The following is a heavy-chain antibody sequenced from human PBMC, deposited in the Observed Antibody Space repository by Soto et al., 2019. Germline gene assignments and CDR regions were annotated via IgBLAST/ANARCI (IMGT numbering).Heavy chain of an antibody. D-gene: IGHD6-6*01. CDR1: GFTFSSYA. CDR2: ISGSDDTT. CDR3: AKSSSSSTLDY. J-gene: IGHJ4*02. Sequence: EVQLLESGGGLVQPGESLRLSCAASGFTFSSYAMSWVRQAPGKGLEWVSVISGSDDTTYYADSVKGRFTISRDNSKNTLYLQMNSLRAEDKAVDYCAKSSSSSTLDYWGQGTLVTVSS. V-gene: IGHV3-23*01.